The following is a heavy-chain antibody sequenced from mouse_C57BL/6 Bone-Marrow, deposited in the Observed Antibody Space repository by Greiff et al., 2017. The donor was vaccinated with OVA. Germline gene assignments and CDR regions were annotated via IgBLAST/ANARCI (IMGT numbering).Heavy chain of an antibody. CDR2: ITHSGET. Sequence: VQLQESGPGLVKPSQSLFLTCSITGFPITSGYYWIWIRQSPGKPLEWMGYITHSGETFYNPSLQSPISITRETSKNQFFLQLNSVTTEDTAMYYCAGDIYDGNYAFAYWGQGTLVTVSA. CDR3: AGDIYDGNYAFAY. CDR1: GFPITSGYY. V-gene: IGHV12-3*01. D-gene: IGHD2-1*01. J-gene: IGHJ3*01.